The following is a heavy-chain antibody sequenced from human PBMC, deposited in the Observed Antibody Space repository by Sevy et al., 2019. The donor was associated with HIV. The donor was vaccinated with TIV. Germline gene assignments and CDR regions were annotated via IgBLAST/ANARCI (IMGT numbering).Heavy chain of an antibody. D-gene: IGHD2-15*01. V-gene: IGHV4-39*01. J-gene: IGHJ2*01. CDR3: AGHRAYCSDGSCYSPWYFNL. Sequence: SETLSLTCTVSGGSISSSPYYWSWIRQPPGKGLEWIGSFYDTGSASYNPSLKSRVTISVDTSRTQFSLMLSSVTAADTALYYCAGHRAYCSDGSCYSPWYFNLWGRGTLVTVSS. CDR2: FYDTGSA. CDR1: GGSISSSPYY.